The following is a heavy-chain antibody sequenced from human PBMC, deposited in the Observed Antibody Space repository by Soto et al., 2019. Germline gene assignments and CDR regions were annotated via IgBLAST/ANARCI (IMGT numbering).Heavy chain of an antibody. CDR3: ASERSAQYFDF. Sequence: QVQLVQSGTVVQRRGSSVKVSCQASGGTFSSHGMAWVRQAPGQGLEWMGGIIPTFGTPTYAPKFQGRVTITADKTTNTAYMVLSSLSSEDTGVYYCASERSAQYFDFWGQGTLITVSS. V-gene: IGHV1-69*06. CDR2: IIPTFGTP. CDR1: GGTFSSHG. D-gene: IGHD1-26*01. J-gene: IGHJ4*02.